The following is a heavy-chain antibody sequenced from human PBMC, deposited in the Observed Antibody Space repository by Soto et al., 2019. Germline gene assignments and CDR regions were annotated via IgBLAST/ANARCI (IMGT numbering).Heavy chain of an antibody. V-gene: IGHV1-3*01. CDR1: GYSFTRYA. D-gene: IGHD3-3*01. CDR3: ARDRRIFGVVIKDNWFDP. Sequence: GASVKVSCKASGYSFTRYAVHWVRQAPGQRLEWMGWIDAGNGKTRYSQKFQGRVTITRDTSASTAYMELSSLRSEDTAVYYCARDRRIFGVVIKDNWFDPWGQGTLVTVSS. CDR2: IDAGNGKT. J-gene: IGHJ5*02.